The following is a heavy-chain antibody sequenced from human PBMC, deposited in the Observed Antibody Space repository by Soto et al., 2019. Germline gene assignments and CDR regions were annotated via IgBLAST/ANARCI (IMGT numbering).Heavy chain of an antibody. CDR1: GGTFSSYA. D-gene: IGHD5-12*01. CDR3: ARESQGGYKVFDY. Sequence: SVKVSYKASGGTFSSYAISWVRQAPGQGLEWMGGIIPIFGTANYAQKFQGRVTITADESTSTAYMELSSLRSEDTAVYYCARESQGGYKVFDYWGQGTLVTVSS. V-gene: IGHV1-69*13. J-gene: IGHJ4*02. CDR2: IIPIFGTA.